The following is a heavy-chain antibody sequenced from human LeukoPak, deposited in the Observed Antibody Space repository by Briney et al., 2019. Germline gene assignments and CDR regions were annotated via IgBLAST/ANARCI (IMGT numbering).Heavy chain of an antibody. D-gene: IGHD3-9*01. V-gene: IGHV4-34*01. CDR1: GGSFSGYY. Sequence: SETLSLTCAVYGGSFSGYYWSWIRQPPGKGLEWVGEINHSGSTNYNPSLKSRVAISVDTSKNQFSLKLSSVTAADTAVYYCARPRLRYFDWLLFGGVAFDIWGQGTMVTVSS. CDR3: ARPRLRYFDWLLFGGVAFDI. J-gene: IGHJ3*02. CDR2: INHSGST.